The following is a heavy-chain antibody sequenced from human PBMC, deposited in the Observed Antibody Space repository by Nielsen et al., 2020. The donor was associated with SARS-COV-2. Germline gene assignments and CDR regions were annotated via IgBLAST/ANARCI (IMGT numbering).Heavy chain of an antibody. CDR1: GFTFSSHA. J-gene: IGHJ2*01. CDR2: ISGNGDST. CDR3: ARLTYSSGWTNHVDWYFDL. D-gene: IGHD6-19*01. V-gene: IGHV3-23*01. Sequence: GESLKISCAASGFTFSSHAVTWVRQVAGKGLEWVSGISGNGDSTYYADSVKGRFTISRDNSNSTLYLQMNSLRAEDTAVYYCARLTYSSGWTNHVDWYFDLWGRGTLVTVSS.